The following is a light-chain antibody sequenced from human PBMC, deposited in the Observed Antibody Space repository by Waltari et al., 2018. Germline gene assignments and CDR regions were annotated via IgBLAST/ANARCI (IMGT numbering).Light chain of an antibody. CDR3: QQYNSYVLT. CDR2: KAS. Sequence: DIQMPQSPSTLSASVGDRITITCRASQSISSWLAWDQQKPGKAPKLLIYKASTLESGVPSRFSGSGSGTEFTLTISSLQPDDFATYYCQQYNSYVLTFGGGTKVEIK. V-gene: IGKV1-5*03. J-gene: IGKJ4*01. CDR1: QSISSW.